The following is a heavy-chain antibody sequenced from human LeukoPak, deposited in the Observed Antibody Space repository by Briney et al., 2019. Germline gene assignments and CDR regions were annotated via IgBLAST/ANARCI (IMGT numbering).Heavy chain of an antibody. Sequence: SETLSLTCTVSGGSISSGSYYWSWIRQPAGKGLEWIGRIYTSGSTNYNPSLKSRVTISVDTSKNQFSLKLSSVTAADTAVYYCASFVYCGGDCYYDAFDIWGQGTMVTVSS. D-gene: IGHD2-21*01. CDR2: IYTSGST. CDR3: ASFVYCGGDCYYDAFDI. CDR1: GGSISSGSYY. J-gene: IGHJ3*02. V-gene: IGHV4-61*02.